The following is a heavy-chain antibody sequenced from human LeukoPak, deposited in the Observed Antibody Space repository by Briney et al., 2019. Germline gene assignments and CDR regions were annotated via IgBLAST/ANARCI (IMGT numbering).Heavy chain of an antibody. V-gene: IGHV3-23*01. D-gene: IGHD2-2*01. CDR3: AKDRGYCSSTSCPSYFDY. CDR1: GFTFSSYA. CDR2: ISGSGGST. J-gene: IGHJ4*02. Sequence: PGGSLRLSCAASGFTFSSYAMSWVRQAPGKGLEWVSAISGSGGSTYYADSVKGRFTISRDNSKNTLYLQINSLRAEDTAVYYCAKDRGYCSSTSCPSYFDYWGQGTLVTVSS.